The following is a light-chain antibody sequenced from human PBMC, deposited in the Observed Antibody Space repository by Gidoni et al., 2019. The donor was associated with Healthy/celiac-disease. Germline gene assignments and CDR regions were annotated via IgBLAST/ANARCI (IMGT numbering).Light chain of an antibody. CDR3: QQSYSTPRT. V-gene: IGKV1-39*01. CDR1: QSISGY. Sequence: DIQMTQPPSTLSASVGDRVTITCRASQSISGYLNWYQQKPGKAPKLLIYAASSLQSGVPSRFSGSGSVTDFTLTISSLQPEDFATYYCQQSYSTPRTFGPGTKVEIK. CDR2: AAS. J-gene: IGKJ4*02.